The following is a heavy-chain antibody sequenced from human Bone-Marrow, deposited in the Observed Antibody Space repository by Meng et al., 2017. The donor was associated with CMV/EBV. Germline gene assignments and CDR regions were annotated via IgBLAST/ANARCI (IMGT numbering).Heavy chain of an antibody. D-gene: IGHD3-3*01. V-gene: IGHV1-69*05. CDR3: AGSYYDFWSGYLDYYYGMDV. J-gene: IGHJ6*01. CDR2: IIPIFGTA. CDR1: GGTFSSYA. Sequence: SVKVSCKASGGTFSSYAISWVRQAPGQGLEWMGGIIPIFGTANYAQKFQGRVTITTDESTSTAYMELSSLRSEDTAVYYCAGSYYDFWSGYLDYYYGMDVWGQGTTVTVYS.